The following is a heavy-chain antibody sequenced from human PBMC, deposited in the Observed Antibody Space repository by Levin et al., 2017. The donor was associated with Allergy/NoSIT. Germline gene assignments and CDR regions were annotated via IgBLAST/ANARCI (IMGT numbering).Heavy chain of an antibody. J-gene: IGHJ4*02. D-gene: IGHD5-18*01. V-gene: IGHV3-74*01. Sequence: GESLKISCAASGFTFSSYWMHWVRQAPGKGLVWVSRINSDGSSTSYADSVKGRFTISRDNAKNTLYLQMNSLRAEDTAVYYCARARRYVDTAVYWGQGTLVTVSS. CDR2: INSDGSST. CDR3: ARARRYVDTAVY. CDR1: GFTFSSYW.